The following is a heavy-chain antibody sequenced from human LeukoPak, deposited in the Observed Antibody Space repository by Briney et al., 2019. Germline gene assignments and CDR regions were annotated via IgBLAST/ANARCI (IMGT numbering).Heavy chain of an antibody. CDR2: IYTSGST. D-gene: IGHD6-19*01. J-gene: IGHJ1*01. Sequence: SQTLSLTCTVSGGSISSGSYYWSWIRQPAGKGLEWIGRIYTSGSTSYNPSLKSRVTISVDTSKNQFSLKLSSVTAADTAVYYCARMTGGKQWLAQHWGQGTLVTVSS. CDR3: ARMTGGKQWLAQH. V-gene: IGHV4-61*02. CDR1: GGSISSGSYY.